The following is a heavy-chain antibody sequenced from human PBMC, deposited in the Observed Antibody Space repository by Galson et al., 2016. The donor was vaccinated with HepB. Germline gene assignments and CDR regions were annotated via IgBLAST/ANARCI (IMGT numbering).Heavy chain of an antibody. V-gene: IGHV3-33*01. CDR3: GRGDNYPIGGSFLDF. D-gene: IGHD2-15*01. CDR1: GFTFSDFG. J-gene: IGHJ4*02. Sequence: SLRLSCAASGFTFSDFGMHWVRQAPGKGLEWVAVIWFNGGNKYYGDSVKGRFTISRDNSRNTLYLQMDSLRVEDTAIYYCGRGDNYPIGGSFLDFWGQGTLVTVSS. CDR2: IWFNGGNK.